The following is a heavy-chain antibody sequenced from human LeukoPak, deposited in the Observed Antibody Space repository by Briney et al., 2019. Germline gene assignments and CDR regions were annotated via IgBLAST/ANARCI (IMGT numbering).Heavy chain of an antibody. CDR2: ISYDGSNK. D-gene: IGHD2-2*01. CDR3: AKAIDQNWFDP. CDR1: GFTFSSYA. J-gene: IGHJ5*02. Sequence: GRSLRLSCAASGFTFSSYAMHWVRQAPGKGLEWVAVISYDGSNKYYADSVKGRFTISRDNSKNTLYQQMNSLRAEDTAVYYCAKAIDQNWFDPWGQGTLVTVSS. V-gene: IGHV3-30*04.